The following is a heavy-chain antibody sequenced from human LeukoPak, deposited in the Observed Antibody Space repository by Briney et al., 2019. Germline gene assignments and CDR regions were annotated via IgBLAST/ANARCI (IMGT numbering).Heavy chain of an antibody. Sequence: SETLSLTCSVSGGSISRSDHYWSWIRQPPGKGLEWIGNIYYNGITYYNPSLKSRVTMSVDTSQNQFSLKLSSVTATDTAVYYCARYSGSYYGFDYWGQGTLVTVSS. CDR1: GGSISRSDHY. CDR3: ARYSGSYYGFDY. J-gene: IGHJ4*02. V-gene: IGHV4-30-4*01. D-gene: IGHD1-26*01. CDR2: IYYNGIT.